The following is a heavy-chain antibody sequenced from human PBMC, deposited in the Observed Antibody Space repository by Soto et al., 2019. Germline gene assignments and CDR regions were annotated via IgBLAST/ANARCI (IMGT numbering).Heavy chain of an antibody. V-gene: IGHV3-23*01. J-gene: IGHJ6*03. CDR3: AKRGDCSSTSCYITYYYYYYMDV. D-gene: IGHD2-2*02. Sequence: PGGPLRLSCAAAGFTFISYAMSWVRQDPGKGLEWVSAISGSGGSTYYADSVKGRFTISRDNSKNTLYLQMNSLRAEDTAVYYCAKRGDCSSTSCYITYYYYYYMDVWGKGTTVTVSS. CDR2: ISGSGGST. CDR1: GFTFISYA.